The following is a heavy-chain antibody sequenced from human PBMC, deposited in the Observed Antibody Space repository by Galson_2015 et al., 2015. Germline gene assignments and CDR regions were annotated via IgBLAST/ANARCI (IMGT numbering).Heavy chain of an antibody. J-gene: IGHJ4*02. V-gene: IGHV3-48*04. Sequence: SLRLSCAASGFTFSSYWMTCVRQAPGKGLEWVSYISGSSSTIHYADSVKGRFTISRDNAKNSLYLQMNSLRAEDTALYYCARDASGSYWGYWGQGTLVTVSS. CDR2: ISGSSSTI. CDR3: ARDASGSYWGY. CDR1: GFTFSSYW. D-gene: IGHD3-10*01.